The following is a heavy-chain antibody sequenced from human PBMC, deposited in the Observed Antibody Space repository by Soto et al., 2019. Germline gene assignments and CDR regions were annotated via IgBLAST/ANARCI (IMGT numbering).Heavy chain of an antibody. CDR2: INPNSGGT. Sequence: QVPLVQSGAEVKKPGASVKVSCKASGYTFTGYYMHWVRQAPGQGLEWMGWINPNSGGTNYAQKFQGWVTMTRDTSISTAYMGLSRLGSDDTAVYYCARGGSSSWYVYYYYYGMDVWGQGTTVTVSS. CDR1: GYTFTGYY. V-gene: IGHV1-2*04. J-gene: IGHJ6*02. CDR3: ARGGSSSWYVYYYYYGMDV. D-gene: IGHD6-13*01.